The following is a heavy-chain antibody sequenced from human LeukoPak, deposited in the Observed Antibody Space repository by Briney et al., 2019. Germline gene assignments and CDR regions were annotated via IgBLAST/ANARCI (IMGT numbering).Heavy chain of an antibody. CDR3: ARDQDGGKYHYESSGYSH. D-gene: IGHD3-22*01. CDR2: ISSGGHI. CDR1: GFTFSSYG. J-gene: IGHJ4*02. Sequence: NPGGSLRLSCAASGFTFSSYGLNWVRQAPGKGLEWVSTISSGGHIYYEDSVKGRFTISRDNAKNSLYLQMNSLRAEDTAVYYCARDQDGGKYHYESSGYSHWGQGILVTVSS. V-gene: IGHV3-21*01.